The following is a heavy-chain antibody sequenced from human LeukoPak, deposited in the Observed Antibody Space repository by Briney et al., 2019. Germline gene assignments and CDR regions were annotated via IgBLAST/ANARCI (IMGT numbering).Heavy chain of an antibody. CDR3: AREGSSSPLHY. CDR2: INYSGGT. J-gene: IGHJ4*02. Sequence: SETLSLTCAVYGGSFSGYYWSWIRQPPGKGLEWIGEINYSGGTNYNPSLKSRATISVDTSKNQFSLKLSSVTAADTAVYYCAREGSSSPLHYWGQGTLVTVSS. CDR1: GGSFSGYY. D-gene: IGHD6-6*01. V-gene: IGHV4-34*01.